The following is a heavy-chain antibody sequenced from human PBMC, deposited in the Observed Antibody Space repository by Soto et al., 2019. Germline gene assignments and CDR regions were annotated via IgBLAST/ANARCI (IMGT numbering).Heavy chain of an antibody. V-gene: IGHV1-69*13. CDR1: GYTFTSYG. J-gene: IGHJ4*02. D-gene: IGHD1-26*01. CDR3: ARWSKWEPFDY. Sequence: SVKVSFKASGYTFTSYGISWVRQAPGQGLEWMGWIIPIFGTANYAQKFQGRVTITADESTSTAYMELSSLRSEDTAVYYCARWSKWEPFDYWGQGTLVTVSS. CDR2: IIPIFGTA.